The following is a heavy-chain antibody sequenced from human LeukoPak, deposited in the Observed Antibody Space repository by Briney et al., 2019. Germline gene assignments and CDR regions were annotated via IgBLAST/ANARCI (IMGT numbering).Heavy chain of an antibody. V-gene: IGHV1-46*01. CDR2: INPSGGST. D-gene: IGHD5-24*01. Sequence: ASVKVSSKASGYTFTSYYMHWVRQAPGQGLEWMGIINPSGGSTSYAQKFQGRVTMTRDTSTSTVYMELSSLRSEDTAVYYCARDPEMVRDYYYGMDVWGQGTTVTVSS. CDR1: GYTFTSYY. J-gene: IGHJ6*02. CDR3: ARDPEMVRDYYYGMDV.